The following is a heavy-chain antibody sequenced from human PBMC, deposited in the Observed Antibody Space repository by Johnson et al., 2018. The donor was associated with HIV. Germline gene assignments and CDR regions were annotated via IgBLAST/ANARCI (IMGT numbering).Heavy chain of an antibody. Sequence: MLLVESGGGLIQPGGSLRLSCAVSGFTVSSNYMSWVRQAPGKGLEWVSVIYSGDNTFHADSVKGRFIISRDNSKNTLYLQMNSLRAGDTAVYYCARESTLGAFDIWGQGTMVTVSS. CDR3: ARESTLGAFDI. V-gene: IGHV3-53*01. J-gene: IGHJ3*02. D-gene: IGHD2/OR15-2a*01. CDR2: IYSGDNT. CDR1: GFTVSSNY.